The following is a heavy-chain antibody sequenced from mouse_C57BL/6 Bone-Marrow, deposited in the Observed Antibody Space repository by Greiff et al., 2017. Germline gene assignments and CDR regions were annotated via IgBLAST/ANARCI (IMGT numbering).Heavy chain of an antibody. V-gene: IGHV1-26*01. CDR2: INPNNGGT. CDR1: GYTFTDYY. Sequence: VQLQQSGPELVKPGASVKISCKASGYTFTDYYMNWVKQSHGKSLEWIGDINPNNGGTSYNQKFKGKATLTVDKSSSTAYMELRSLTSEDSAVYCCARRGYWYFDVWGTGTTVTVSS. CDR3: ARRGYWYFDV. J-gene: IGHJ1*03.